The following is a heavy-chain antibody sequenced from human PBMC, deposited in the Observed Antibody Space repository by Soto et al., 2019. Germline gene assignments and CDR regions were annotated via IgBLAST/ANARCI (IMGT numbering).Heavy chain of an antibody. J-gene: IGHJ4*02. D-gene: IGHD2-15*01. CDR3: ASHMSNCSGGSCQYYFDY. CDR1: GGSIRNKDW. Sequence: SETLSLTCAVSGGSIRNKDWCWSWVRQSPGKGLEWIGEMYSVERTIYKPSLKSRVTVSADESANQFSLRLNPVTAADTAVYYCASHMSNCSGGSCQYYFDYWGQGTLVTVSS. V-gene: IGHV4-4*02. CDR2: MYSVERT.